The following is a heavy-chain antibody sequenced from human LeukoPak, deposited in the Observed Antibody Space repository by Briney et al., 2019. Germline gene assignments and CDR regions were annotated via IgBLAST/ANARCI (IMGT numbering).Heavy chain of an antibody. D-gene: IGHD3-22*01. V-gene: IGHV1-18*01. J-gene: IGHJ4*02. CDR1: GYTFTSYG. Sequence: GASVKVSCKASGYTFTSYGITWVRQAPGQGLEWMGWISAHSGDTNYAQKLQGRVTMTTDTSTSTAYMELRSLRSDDTAVYYCARARHDSSGYEMGGYDYWGQGTLVTVSS. CDR3: ARARHDSSGYEMGGYDY. CDR2: ISAHSGDT.